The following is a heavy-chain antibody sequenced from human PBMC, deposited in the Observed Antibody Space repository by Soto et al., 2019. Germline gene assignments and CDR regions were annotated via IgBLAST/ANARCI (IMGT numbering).Heavy chain of an antibody. CDR2: MNPNSGNT. CDR1: GYTFTSYD. CDR3: ARERTGTTSMDV. V-gene: IGHV1-8*01. D-gene: IGHD1-1*01. Sequence: QVQLVQSGAEVKKPGASVMVSCKASGYTFTSYDINWVRQATGQGLEWMGWMNPNSGNTGYAQKFRGRVTMTRNTSISTAYMELSSLRSEDTAVYYCARERTGTTSMDVWGQGTTVTVSS. J-gene: IGHJ6*02.